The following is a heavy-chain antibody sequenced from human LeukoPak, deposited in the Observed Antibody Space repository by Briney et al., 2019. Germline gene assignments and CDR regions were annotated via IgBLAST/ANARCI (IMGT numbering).Heavy chain of an antibody. CDR3: ARDQKDYDFWSNDYYYMDV. CDR2: IKQDGSEK. J-gene: IGHJ6*03. CDR1: GFASSSYW. Sequence: GGSLRLSCAASGFASSSYWMSWVRQAPGKGLEWVANIKQDGSEKYYVDSVKGRFTISRDNAKNSLYLQMNSLRAEDTAVYYCARDQKDYDFWSNDYYYMDVWGKGTTVTVSS. D-gene: IGHD3-3*01. V-gene: IGHV3-7*01.